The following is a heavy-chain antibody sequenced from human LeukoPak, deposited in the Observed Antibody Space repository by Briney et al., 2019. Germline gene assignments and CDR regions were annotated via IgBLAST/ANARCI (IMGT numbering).Heavy chain of an antibody. Sequence: GGSLRLSCAASGFTFSSSAMSWVRQAPGKGLEWISGISDSDYSTYYADSVKGRFTISRDNSKNTLYLQMNSLRGEDTALYYCAKATGTLGNWGQGTLVTVSS. CDR3: AKATGTLGN. CDR2: ISDSDYST. J-gene: IGHJ4*02. V-gene: IGHV3-23*01. D-gene: IGHD1-1*01. CDR1: GFTFSSSA.